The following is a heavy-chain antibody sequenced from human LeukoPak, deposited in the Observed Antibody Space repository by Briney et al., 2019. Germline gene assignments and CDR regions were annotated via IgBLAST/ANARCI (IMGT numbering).Heavy chain of an antibody. J-gene: IGHJ4*02. V-gene: IGHV3-72*01. CDR2: TRNEVNSYTT. Sequence: GGSLRLSCAASGFTFSDHYIDWVRQAPGKGLEWVARTRNEVNSYTTACAASVTCRFTVSRDDSSNSVYLQMNSMKIEDTAVYYCARSMYGEGRRIIDFDYWGQGSLLTVSS. CDR3: ARSMYGEGRRIIDFDY. D-gene: IGHD4/OR15-4a*01. CDR1: GFTFSDHY.